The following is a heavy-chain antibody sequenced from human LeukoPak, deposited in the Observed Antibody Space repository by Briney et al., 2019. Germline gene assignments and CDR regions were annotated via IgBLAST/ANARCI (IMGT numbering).Heavy chain of an antibody. CDR3: TSRGGNAQTAFDY. Sequence: GGSLKLSFAASGFTFSGSAMHWVRQASGKGLEWVGRIRSKANSYATAYAASVKGRFTISRDDSRNTAYLQMNSLKTEDTAVYYCTSRGGNAQTAFDYWGQGTLVTVSS. CDR2: IRSKANSYAT. D-gene: IGHD4-23*01. J-gene: IGHJ4*02. V-gene: IGHV3-73*01. CDR1: GFTFSGSA.